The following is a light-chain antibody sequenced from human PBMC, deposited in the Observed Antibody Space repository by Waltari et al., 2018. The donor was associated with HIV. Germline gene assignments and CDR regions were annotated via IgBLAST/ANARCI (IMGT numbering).Light chain of an antibody. CDR3: QQHSSWPLT. CDR2: DAS. Sequence: EIVMTQSPATLSLRPGDTATLSCRASQNVRKNLAWLQQKPGQAPRLLIYDASNRATGIPARFIGSGSGTDFTLTISSLEPEDFAVYSCQQHSSWPLTFGGGTKVEIK. J-gene: IGKJ4*01. V-gene: IGKV3-11*01. CDR1: QNVRKN.